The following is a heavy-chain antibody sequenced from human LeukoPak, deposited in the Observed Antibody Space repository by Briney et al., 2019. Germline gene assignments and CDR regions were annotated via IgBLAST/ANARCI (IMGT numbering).Heavy chain of an antibody. V-gene: IGHV3-7*01. J-gene: IGHJ4*02. Sequence: PGGSLRLSCAASGFILSGYFMSWVRQAPGKGLEWVASIKHDGSEEYYVDSVRGRFTVSRDNTKSSLYLQMSSLRAEDTAVYYCATDRGWRTSGYYLYNFESWGQGTLVTVSS. CDR2: IKHDGSEE. D-gene: IGHD3-3*01. CDR1: GFILSGYF. CDR3: ATDRGWRTSGYYLYNFES.